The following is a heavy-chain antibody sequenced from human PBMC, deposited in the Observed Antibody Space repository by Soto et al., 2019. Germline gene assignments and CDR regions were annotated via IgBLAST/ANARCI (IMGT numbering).Heavy chain of an antibody. CDR1: GFPFSSYA. V-gene: IGHV3-23*01. Sequence: GGSLRLSCAASGFPFSSYAMSWVRQAPGKGLEWVSGISGSGDSTYYADSVKGRFTISRDNSKNTLYLQMNSLRAEDTAVYYCAKPPDYNWNDYWGQGTLVTVSS. CDR2: ISGSGDST. J-gene: IGHJ4*02. D-gene: IGHD1-20*01. CDR3: AKPPDYNWNDY.